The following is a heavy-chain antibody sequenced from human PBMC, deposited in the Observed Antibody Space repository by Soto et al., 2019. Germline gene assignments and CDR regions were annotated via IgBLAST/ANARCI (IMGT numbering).Heavy chain of an antibody. V-gene: IGHV3-33*01. D-gene: IGHD3-22*01. CDR3: ARGSQYDSSGYCFDP. CDR2: IWYDGSNK. J-gene: IGHJ5*02. CDR1: GFTFSSYG. Sequence: QVQLVESGGGVVQPGRSLRLSSAASGFTFSSYGMHWVRQAPGKGLEWVAVIWYDGSNKYYADSVKGRFTISRDNSKNTLYLQMNSLRAEDTAVYYCARGSQYDSSGYCFDPWGQGTLVTVSS.